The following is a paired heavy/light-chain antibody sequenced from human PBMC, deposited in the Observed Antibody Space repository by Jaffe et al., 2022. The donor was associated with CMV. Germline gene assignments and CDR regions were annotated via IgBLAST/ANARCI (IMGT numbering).Light chain of an antibody. Sequence: DIVMTQSPDSLAVSLGERATINCKSSQSVFYNSNNKNYLAWYQQKPGQPPRLLIYWASTRESGVPDRFSGSGSGTDFTLTISSLQAEDVAVYYCHQYYSTPLTFGGGTKVEIK. CDR2: WAS. CDR3: HQYYSTPLT. CDR1: QSVFYNSNNKNY. V-gene: IGKV4-1*01. J-gene: IGKJ4*01.
Heavy chain of an antibody. CDR2: ISPNNGNT. CDR3: ARGFRRYDFWSAYYDASGRDTPGAFDI. CDR1: GYTFTSYD. D-gene: IGHD3-3*01. J-gene: IGHJ3*02. Sequence: QVQLVQSGPEVKKPGASVKVSCKASGYTFTSYDISWVRQAPGQGLEWMGWISPNNGNTKYAQNLQGRVSMTTDTSTSTAYMELRSLRSDDTAVYYCARGFRRYDFWSAYYDASGRDTPGAFDIWGQGTVVTVSS. V-gene: IGHV1-18*04.